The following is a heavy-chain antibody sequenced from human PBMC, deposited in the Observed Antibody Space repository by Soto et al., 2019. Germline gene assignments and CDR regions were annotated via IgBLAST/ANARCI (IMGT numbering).Heavy chain of an antibody. Sequence: GGSLRLSCAASGFTFSSYAMFWVRQAPGKGLEWVAVISYDGSNNYYADSVKGRFTFSRDNSKKMLYLQMNSLRAEDTAVYYCARVGRQQLVLGNFDFWGQGTQVTVSS. J-gene: IGHJ4*02. D-gene: IGHD6-13*01. V-gene: IGHV3-30-3*01. CDR1: GFTFSSYA. CDR2: ISYDGSNN. CDR3: ARVGRQQLVLGNFDF.